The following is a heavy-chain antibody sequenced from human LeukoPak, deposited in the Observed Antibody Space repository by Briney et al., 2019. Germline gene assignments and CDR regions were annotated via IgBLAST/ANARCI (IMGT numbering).Heavy chain of an antibody. CDR2: IYPADSDT. V-gene: IGHV5-51*01. D-gene: IGHD3-10*01. Sequence: GESLKISCKGSGQDLFNYWIGWVRQTPGKGLEWMGIIYPADSDTKYSPSFQGQVTISADKSTAFLQWSSLRASDTAMYYCARREYPDPTSLHYYYPLDVWGQGTTVTVSS. CDR1: GQDLFNYW. J-gene: IGHJ6*02. CDR3: ARREYPDPTSLHYYYPLDV.